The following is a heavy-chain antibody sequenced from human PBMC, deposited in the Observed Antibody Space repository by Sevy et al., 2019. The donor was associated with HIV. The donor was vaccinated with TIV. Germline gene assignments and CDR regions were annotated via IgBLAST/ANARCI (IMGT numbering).Heavy chain of an antibody. V-gene: IGHV4-59*08. CDR1: GGSITSLY. D-gene: IGHD1-26*01. CDR2: IYYNGHI. Sequence: SETLSLTCTVSGGSITSLYWNWIRQPPGKGLEWTANIYYNGHINYNPSLTSRVTLSLDTSKNQFSLRLSSVTAADTAMYYCAGENAWGRGYSWGQGTLVTVSS. J-gene: IGHJ4*02. CDR3: AGENAWGRGYS.